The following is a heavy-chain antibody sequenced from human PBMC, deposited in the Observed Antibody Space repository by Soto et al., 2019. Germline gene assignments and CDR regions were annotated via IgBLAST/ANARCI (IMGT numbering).Heavy chain of an antibody. CDR3: ASTPFVYYDILTGTAFDI. CDR1: GGSISSYY. CDR2: IYYSGST. Sequence: ASETLSLTGTVSGGSISSYYWRCIRQPPGKGLEWIGYIYYSGSTNYNPSLKSRVTISVDTSKNQFSLKLSSVTAADTAVYYCASTPFVYYDILTGTAFDIWGRQTMVTVSS. J-gene: IGHJ3*02. V-gene: IGHV4-59*01. D-gene: IGHD3-9*01.